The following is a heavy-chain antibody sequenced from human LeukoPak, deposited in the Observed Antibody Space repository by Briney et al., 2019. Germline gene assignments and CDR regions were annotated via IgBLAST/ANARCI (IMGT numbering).Heavy chain of an antibody. V-gene: IGHV1-8*01. CDR1: GYTFTSYD. J-gene: IGHJ3*02. CDR2: MNPNSGNT. D-gene: IGHD6-13*01. CDR3: ARECSWSGTHAFDI. Sequence: ASVKVSCKASGYTFTSYDINWVRQATGQGLEWMGWMNPNSGNTGYAQKFQGRVTMTRNTSISTAYTELSSLRSEDTAVYYCARECSWSGTHAFDIWGQGTMVTVSS.